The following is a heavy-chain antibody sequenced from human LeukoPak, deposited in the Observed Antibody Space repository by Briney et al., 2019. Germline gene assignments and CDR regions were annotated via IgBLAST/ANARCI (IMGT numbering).Heavy chain of an antibody. J-gene: IGHJ4*02. D-gene: IGHD6-19*01. CDR2: ISTSGST. CDR3: ARRPPRSSGWYASFDY. CDR1: GGSISSYY. Sequence: PSETLSLTCTVSGGSISSYYWSWIRQPAGKGLESIGHISTSGSTNYNPFLKSRVTISVDTSKNQFSLKLSSVTAADTAVYYCARRPPRSSGWYASFDYWGQGTLVTVSS. V-gene: IGHV4-4*07.